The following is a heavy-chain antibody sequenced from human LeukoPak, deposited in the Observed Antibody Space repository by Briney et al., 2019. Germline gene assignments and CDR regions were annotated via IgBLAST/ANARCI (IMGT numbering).Heavy chain of an antibody. V-gene: IGHV3-23*01. CDR3: AKGLTDSISSIVWFDP. Sequence: GGSLRLSRAASGFTFTSYAMSWVRQAPGKGLGWVPAISGSGGSTYYADSVKGRFTISRDNSKNTLYLQMNSLRAADSAAYYWAKGLTDSISSIVWFDPWGQGTLVSVSS. CDR1: GFTFTSYA. CDR2: ISGSGGST. J-gene: IGHJ5*02. D-gene: IGHD6-13*01.